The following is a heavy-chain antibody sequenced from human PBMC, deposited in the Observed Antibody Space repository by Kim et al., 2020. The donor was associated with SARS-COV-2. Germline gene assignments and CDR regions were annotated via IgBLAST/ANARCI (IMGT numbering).Heavy chain of an antibody. V-gene: IGHV4-39*07. J-gene: IGHJ3*02. D-gene: IGHD4-17*01. CDR3: ARFDYGDYGFRFAFDI. Sequence: SLKSRVTISIDTSKNQFSLKLSSVTAADTAVYYCARFDYGDYGFRFAFDIWGQGTMVTVSS.